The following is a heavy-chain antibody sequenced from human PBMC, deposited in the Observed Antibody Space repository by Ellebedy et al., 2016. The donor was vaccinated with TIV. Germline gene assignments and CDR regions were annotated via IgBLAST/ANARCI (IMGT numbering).Heavy chain of an antibody. CDR1: GDSISSYY. V-gene: IGHV4-4*07. CDR3: ARDNDFWVKDY. CDR2: VYNTGST. J-gene: IGHJ4*02. Sequence: MPSETLSLTCTVSGDSISSYYWNWIRQPAGKGLEWIGRVYNTGSTSYNPSLKSRVTMSVDTSKNQNSLKLSSVTAADTAVYYCARDNDFWVKDYWGQGTLVTVSS. D-gene: IGHD3-3*01.